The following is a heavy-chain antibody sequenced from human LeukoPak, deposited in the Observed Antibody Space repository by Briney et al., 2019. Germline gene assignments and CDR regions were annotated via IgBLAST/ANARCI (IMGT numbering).Heavy chain of an antibody. CDR2: IYYSGST. Sequence: SETLSLTCTVSGGSISSYYWSWLRQPPGKGLEWIGYIYYSGSTNYNPSLKSRVTISVDTSKNQFSLKLSSVTAADTAVYYCARPMVRGVITAFDIWGQGTMVTVSS. CDR1: GGSISSYY. V-gene: IGHV4-59*01. J-gene: IGHJ3*02. CDR3: ARPMVRGVITAFDI. D-gene: IGHD3-10*01.